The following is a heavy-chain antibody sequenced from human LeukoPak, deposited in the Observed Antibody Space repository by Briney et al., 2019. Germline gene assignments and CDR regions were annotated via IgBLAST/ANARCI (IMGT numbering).Heavy chain of an antibody. CDR1: GYTFTNYG. D-gene: IGHD2-15*01. CDR3: VRDYFCSGGTCDDCFDP. J-gene: IGHJ5*02. Sequence: ASVKVSCTASGYTFTNYGMSWVRQAPGQGLEWMSWISTYDHDTNYAQKFRGRITMTTDTSTSTAYMEMRSLGSDDTAVYYCVRDYFCSGGTCDDCFDPWGQETLVTVSS. CDR2: ISTYDHDT. V-gene: IGHV1-18*01.